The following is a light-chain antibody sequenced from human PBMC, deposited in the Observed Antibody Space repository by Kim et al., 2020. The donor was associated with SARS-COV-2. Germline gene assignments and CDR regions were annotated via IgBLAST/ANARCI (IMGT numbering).Light chain of an antibody. J-gene: IGKJ2*01. V-gene: IGKV3-11*01. CDR3: QQRSNWPRL. CDR1: ESVSSY. CDR2: DAS. Sequence: EIVLTQSPATLSLSPGERATLSCRASESVSSYLAWYQQKPGQAPRLLIYDASNRATGIPARFSGSGSGTDFTLTISSLEPEDFAVYYCQQRSNWPRLFGQGTKLEI.